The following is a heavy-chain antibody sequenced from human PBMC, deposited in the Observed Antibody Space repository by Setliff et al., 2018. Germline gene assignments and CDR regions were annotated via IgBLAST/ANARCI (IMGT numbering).Heavy chain of an antibody. J-gene: IGHJ4*02. CDR1: GGSISIYF. CDR3: ARDTGWYYFDY. Sequence: PSETLSLTCSVSGGSISIYFWNWIRQPAGKGLEWIGRTSTSGSTTYNPSLKSRVTMSVDTSKNHFSLKLSSVTAADTAVYYCARDTGWYYFDYWGQGTLVTVSS. CDR2: TSTSGST. V-gene: IGHV4-4*07. D-gene: IGHD6-19*01.